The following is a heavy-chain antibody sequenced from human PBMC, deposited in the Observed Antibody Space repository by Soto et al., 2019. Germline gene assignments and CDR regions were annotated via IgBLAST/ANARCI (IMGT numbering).Heavy chain of an antibody. V-gene: IGHV4-59*01. Sequence: QVQLQESGPGLVKPSETLSLTCIVSGDSMSTNYWHWIRQPPGKALEWIGYVYYNGDTNYNPSLNSRVTISVDTSMNQLSLRLSSVTAADTAVYYCARGGTTKVKYYFDYWGQGALVTISS. D-gene: IGHD1-1*01. CDR2: VYYNGDT. CDR3: ARGGTTKVKYYFDY. J-gene: IGHJ4*02. CDR1: GDSMSTNY.